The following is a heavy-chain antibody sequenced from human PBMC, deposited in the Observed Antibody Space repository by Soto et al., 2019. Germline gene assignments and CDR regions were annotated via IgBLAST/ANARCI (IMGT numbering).Heavy chain of an antibody. D-gene: IGHD3-22*01. J-gene: IGHJ3*02. CDR3: AKDSGPVVVITSDAFDI. CDR2: ISYDGSNK. Sequence: GGSLRLSCAASGFTFSSYGMHWVRQAPGKGLEWVAVISYDGSNKYYADSVKGRFTISRDNSKNTLYLQMNSLRAEDTAVYYCAKDSGPVVVITSDAFDIWGQGTMVTVSS. CDR1: GFTFSSYG. V-gene: IGHV3-30*18.